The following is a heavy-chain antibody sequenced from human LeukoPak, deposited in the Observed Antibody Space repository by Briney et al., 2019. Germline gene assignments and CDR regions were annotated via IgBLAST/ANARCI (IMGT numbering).Heavy chain of an antibody. CDR3: ARDYSADYYDFWSGYPYGMDV. Sequence: ASVKVSCKASGYTFTSYGISWVRQAPGQGLEWMGWISAYNGNTNYAQKLQGRVTMTTDTSTSTAYMELRSLRSDDTAVYYCARDYSADYYDFWSGYPYGMDVWGQGTTVTVSS. J-gene: IGHJ6*02. CDR1: GYTFTSYG. D-gene: IGHD3-3*01. CDR2: ISAYNGNT. V-gene: IGHV1-18*01.